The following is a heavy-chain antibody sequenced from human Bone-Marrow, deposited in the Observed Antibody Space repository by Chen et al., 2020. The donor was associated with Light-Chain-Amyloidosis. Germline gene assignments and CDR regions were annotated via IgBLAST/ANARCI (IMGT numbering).Heavy chain of an antibody. Sequence: QVQLQLSGPGLVKPSETLSLKCSVSGDSITSSTDYWGWIRQPPGKGLEYIASIYSSGGSYYKPSLKSRVTISVDTSKNQFSLRLTPATAADTAVYYCVRSRYSTGPFEVWGQGSLVTVSS. V-gene: IGHV4-39*07. CDR3: VRSRYSTGPFEV. CDR1: GDSITSSTDY. J-gene: IGHJ1*01. D-gene: IGHD3-16*02. CDR2: IYSSGGS.